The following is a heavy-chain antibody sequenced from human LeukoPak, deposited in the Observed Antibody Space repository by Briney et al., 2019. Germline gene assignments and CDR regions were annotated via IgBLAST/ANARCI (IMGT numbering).Heavy chain of an antibody. J-gene: IGHJ4*02. CDR3: VKRPPESCSSGGCYFDS. V-gene: IGHV3-23*01. D-gene: IGHD2-8*01. CDR1: GFTFRTYA. Sequence: GGSLRLSCSASGFTFRTYAMAWVRQAPGKGLEWVSSVNDFGGDAYYADSVRGRFTISRDNSRNTLFLQMNSLRAEDTATYFCVKRPPESCSSGGCYFDSWGQGTLVTVSS. CDR2: VNDFGGDA.